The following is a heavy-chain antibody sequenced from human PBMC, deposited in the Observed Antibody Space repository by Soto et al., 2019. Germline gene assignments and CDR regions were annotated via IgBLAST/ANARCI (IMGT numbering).Heavy chain of an antibody. V-gene: IGHV3-30*18. D-gene: IGHD3-22*01. Sequence: VGSLRLSCAASGFTFSSYGMHLVLHAPGNGLEWVAVISYDGSNKYYADSVKGRFTISRDNSKNTLYLQMNSLRAEDTAVYYCAKGGYFLKAFYDSSGPLDYWGQGTLVTVSS. CDR1: GFTFSSYG. CDR3: AKGGYFLKAFYDSSGPLDY. J-gene: IGHJ4*02. CDR2: ISYDGSNK.